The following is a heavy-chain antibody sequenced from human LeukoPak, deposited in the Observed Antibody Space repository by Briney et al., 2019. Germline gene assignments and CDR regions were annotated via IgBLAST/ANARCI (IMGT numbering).Heavy chain of an antibody. CDR3: ARSGVQLERRVLRWFDP. V-gene: IGHV1-2*02. J-gene: IGHJ5*02. D-gene: IGHD1-1*01. CDR2: INPNSGGT. CDR1: GYTFTGYY. Sequence: ASVKVSCKASGYTFTGYYMHWVRQAPGQGLEWMGWINPNSGGTNYAQKFQGRVTMTRDTSISTAYMELSRLRSDDTAVYYCARSGVQLERRVLRWFDPWGQGTLVTVSS.